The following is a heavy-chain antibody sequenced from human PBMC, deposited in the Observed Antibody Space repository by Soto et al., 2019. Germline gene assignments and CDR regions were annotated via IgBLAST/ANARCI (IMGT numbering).Heavy chain of an antibody. CDR2: INHSGST. Sequence: QVQLQQWGAGLLKPSETLSLTCAVYGGSFSGYYWSWIRQPPGKGLEWIGEINHSGSTNYNPSLKSRVTISVDTSKNQFSLKLSSVTAADTAVYYCARGLGAGSSDWYLEEDYWGQGTLVTVSS. V-gene: IGHV4-34*01. CDR3: ARGLGAGSSDWYLEEDY. D-gene: IGHD6-19*01. CDR1: GGSFSGYY. J-gene: IGHJ4*02.